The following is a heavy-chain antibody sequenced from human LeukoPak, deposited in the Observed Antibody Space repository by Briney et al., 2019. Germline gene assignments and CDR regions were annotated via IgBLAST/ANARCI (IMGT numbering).Heavy chain of an antibody. CDR3: DIIAVAGTGAFDI. J-gene: IGHJ3*02. V-gene: IGHV1-69*04. D-gene: IGHD6-19*01. CDR1: GGTFSSYA. Sequence: SVKVSCKASGGTFSSYAISWVRQAPGQGLEWMGRIIPILGIANYAQKFQGRVTITADKSTSTAYMELSSLRSEDTAVYYCDIIAVAGTGAFDIWGQGTMVTVSS. CDR2: IIPILGIA.